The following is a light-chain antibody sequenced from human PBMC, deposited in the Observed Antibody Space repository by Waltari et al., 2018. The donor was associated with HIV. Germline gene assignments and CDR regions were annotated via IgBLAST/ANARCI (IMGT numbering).Light chain of an antibody. V-gene: IGKV4-1*01. CDR2: WAS. J-gene: IGKJ4*01. Sequence: DIVMTQSPDSLAVSLGERATINCKSSQSVLHSSNNENYLAWYQQKPGQPPKLLIYWASARESGVPDRFSASGSGTDFTLTISSLQAEDVAVYYCQQHYTTPLTCGGGTKVEI. CDR3: QQHYTTPLT. CDR1: QSVLHSSNNENY.